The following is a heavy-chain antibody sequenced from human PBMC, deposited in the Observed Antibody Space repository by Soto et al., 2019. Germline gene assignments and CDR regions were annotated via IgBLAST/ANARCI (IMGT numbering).Heavy chain of an antibody. CDR1: GYTFTNYG. V-gene: IGHV1-18*01. CDR2: ISAYKGNT. J-gene: IGHJ4*02. D-gene: IGHD6-25*01. CDR3: ASRSGRLPYYFDY. Sequence: ASVKVSGKASGYTFTNYGISWVRQAPGQGLEWMGWISAYKGNTNYAQKFQGRVTMTTDTSTSTAYMELRSLRSDDTAVYYCASRSGRLPYYFDYWGQGTLVTVSS.